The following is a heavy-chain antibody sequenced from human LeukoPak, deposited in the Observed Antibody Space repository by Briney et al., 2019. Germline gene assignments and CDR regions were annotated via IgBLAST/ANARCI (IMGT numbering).Heavy chain of an antibody. Sequence: PSESLSLTCAVYGGSFSGYYWGWVRQPPGKGLGWIGEINHSGSTNYNPSLKSRVTISVATTKNQFSLKLSSVTAADTAVYYCARGRGLYSSSWYQPFDYWGQGTLVTVSS. CDR3: ARGRGLYSSSWYQPFDY. J-gene: IGHJ4*02. CDR1: GGSFSGYY. CDR2: INHSGST. D-gene: IGHD6-13*01. V-gene: IGHV4-34*01.